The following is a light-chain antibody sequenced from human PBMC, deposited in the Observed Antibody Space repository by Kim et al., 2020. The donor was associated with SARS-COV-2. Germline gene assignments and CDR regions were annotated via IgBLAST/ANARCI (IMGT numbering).Light chain of an antibody. CDR2: EDT. CDR1: AFPKQY. J-gene: IGLJ2*01. V-gene: IGLV3-25*03. Sequence: SYELTQAPSVSVSPGQTARITCSGDAFPKQYGYWYQEKPGQAPVLIIYEDTDKHSGSPDQFSGANSGSTVTLTISGIQPQDESDYYCQSADYSGIWGFGGGTQQAAL. CDR3: QSADYSGIWG.